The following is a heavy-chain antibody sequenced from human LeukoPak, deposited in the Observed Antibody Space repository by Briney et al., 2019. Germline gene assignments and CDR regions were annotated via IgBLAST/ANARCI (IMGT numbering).Heavy chain of an antibody. CDR1: GDSISSYY. Sequence: PSETLSLTCIVSGDSISSYYWSWIRQPPGKGLEWIGRIYYSGSTIYNPSLKSRVTISVDTSKNQFSLKLSSVTAADTAVYYCARVNSGSFQRGWFDPWGQGTLVTVSS. J-gene: IGHJ5*02. CDR3: ARVNSGSFQRGWFDP. CDR2: IYYSGST. D-gene: IGHD1-26*01. V-gene: IGHV4-59*08.